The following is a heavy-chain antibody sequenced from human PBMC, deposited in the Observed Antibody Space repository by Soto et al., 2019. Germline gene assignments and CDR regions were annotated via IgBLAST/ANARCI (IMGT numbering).Heavy chain of an antibody. CDR1: GFSLSNARMG. CDR3: ARTGDFWWFDP. V-gene: IGHV2-26*01. J-gene: IGHJ5*02. Sequence: SCPTLVNPTETLTLTCIVSGFSLSNARMGVSWIRQPPGKALEWLAHIFSNDEKSYSTSLKSRLTISKDTSKSQVVLTMTNMDPVDTATYYCARTGDFWWFDPWGQGTLVTVSS. CDR2: IFSNDEK. D-gene: IGHD3-3*01.